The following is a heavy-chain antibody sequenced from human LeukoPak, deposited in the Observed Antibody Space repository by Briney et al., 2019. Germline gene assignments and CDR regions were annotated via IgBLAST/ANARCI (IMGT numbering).Heavy chain of an antibody. CDR2: INPTTGGT. D-gene: IGHD3-10*01. J-gene: IGHJ4*02. CDR1: GYTFTGYY. CDR3: ARADYYASGSHFDS. V-gene: IGHV1-2*04. Sequence: VASVKVSCKASGYTFTGYYMHWVRQAPGQGLEWMGWINPTTGGTNYAQKFQGWVTMTRDTSISTAYMVLNRLKSDDTAVCYCARADYYASGSHFDSWGQGTLVTVSS.